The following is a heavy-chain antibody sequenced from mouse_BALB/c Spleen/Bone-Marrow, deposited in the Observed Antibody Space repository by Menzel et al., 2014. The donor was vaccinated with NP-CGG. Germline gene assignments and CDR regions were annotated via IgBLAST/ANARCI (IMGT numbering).Heavy chain of an antibody. CDR3: ARHALYDQTEVSFTS. CDR2: ISGGGGYT. Sequence: EVMLVESGGGLVKSGGSLKLSCAASGFTFSSYGMSWVRQTPEKRLEWVATISGGGGYTFYSDSVKGRFTISRDNAKNNLYLQLSSLKSEDTALYYCARHALYDQTEVSFTSWGQGTLVTVSA. CDR1: GFTFSSYG. J-gene: IGHJ3*01. V-gene: IGHV5-9-2*01. D-gene: IGHD2-3*01.